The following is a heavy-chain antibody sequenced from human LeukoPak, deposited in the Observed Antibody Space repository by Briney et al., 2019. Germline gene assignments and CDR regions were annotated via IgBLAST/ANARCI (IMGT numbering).Heavy chain of an antibody. CDR1: GFTFSSYA. D-gene: IGHD3-16*01. J-gene: IGHJ4*02. CDR3: AKGTFMKDF. CDR2: ISNSGGGT. Sequence: VGSLRLSCAASGFTFSSYAMTWVRQAPGKGLEWVSAISNSGGGTYYADSVKGRFTISRDNSKNTLYLQMNSLRAEDTAVYYCAKGTFMKDFWGQGTLVTVSS. V-gene: IGHV3-23*01.